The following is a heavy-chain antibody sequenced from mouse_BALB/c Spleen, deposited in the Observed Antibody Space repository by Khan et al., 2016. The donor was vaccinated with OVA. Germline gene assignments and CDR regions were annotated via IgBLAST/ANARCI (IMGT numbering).Heavy chain of an antibody. D-gene: IGHD4-1*01. V-gene: IGHV5-6*01. Sequence: EVELVESGGDLVKPGGSLKLSCAAPGFSFSSYSMSWVRKTPDKRLEWVATISSGGDYTYYPDIVRGRFTISRDNAKNTLYLQMSSLKSEDTAMYYCASHLTGSFAYWGQGTLVTVSA. J-gene: IGHJ3*01. CDR1: GFSFSSYS. CDR3: ASHLTGSFAY. CDR2: ISSGGDYT.